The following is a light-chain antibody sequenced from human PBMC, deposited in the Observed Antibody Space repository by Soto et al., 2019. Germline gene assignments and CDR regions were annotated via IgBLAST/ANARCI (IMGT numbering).Light chain of an antibody. J-gene: IGLJ1*01. CDR1: SGDVGTYNL. CDR3: CSYAGSSTHV. Sequence: QSVRTQPASVSGSPGQSITISCTGGSGDVGTYNLVSWYQQHPGRAPKLIIFEVNKRHSGVSNRLAGSKSGNTASLAISGLQAEDEADYYCCSYAGSSTHVCGTGTKVTVL. CDR2: EVN. V-gene: IGLV2-23*02.